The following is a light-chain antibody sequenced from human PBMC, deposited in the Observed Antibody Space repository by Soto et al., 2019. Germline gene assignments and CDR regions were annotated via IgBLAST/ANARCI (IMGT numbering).Light chain of an antibody. V-gene: IGLV2-14*01. Sequence: QSALTQPASVSGSPGQSITISCTGTSSDVGGYNYVSWYQQHPDKAPKLMIYEVSNRPSGVSNRFSGSKSGNTASLTISGLQAEDEADYYCSSFTSTGTWVFGGGTKVTVL. J-gene: IGLJ3*02. CDR3: SSFTSTGTWV. CDR2: EVS. CDR1: SSDVGGYNY.